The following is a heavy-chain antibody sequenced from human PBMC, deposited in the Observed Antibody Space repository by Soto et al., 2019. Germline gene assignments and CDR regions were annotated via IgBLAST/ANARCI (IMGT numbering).Heavy chain of an antibody. J-gene: IGHJ4*02. Sequence: TLSLTCTVSGGSISSGDYYWSWIRQHPGKGLEWIGYISYSGSTYYNQSLKSRVTISVDTSKNQFSLKLSSVTAADTAVYYCARVRIISMIVVVLDYWGQGTMVTVSS. CDR2: ISYSGST. CDR1: GGSISSGDYY. CDR3: ARVRIISMIVVVLDY. V-gene: IGHV4-31*03. D-gene: IGHD3-22*01.